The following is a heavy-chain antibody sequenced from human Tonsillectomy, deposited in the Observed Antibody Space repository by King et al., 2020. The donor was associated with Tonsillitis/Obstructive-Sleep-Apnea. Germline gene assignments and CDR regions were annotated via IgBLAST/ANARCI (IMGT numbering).Heavy chain of an antibody. CDR2: MNPNSGNT. CDR1: GYTFTSYD. D-gene: IGHD3-3*01. Sequence: QLVQSGAEVKKPGASVKVSCKASGYTFTSYDINWVRQATGQGLEWMGWMNPNSGNTGYAQKFQGRVTMTRNTSISTAYMELSSLRSEDTAVYYCARGRNDYDFWSGYFIRDWCDPWGQGTLVTVSS. CDR3: ARGRNDYDFWSGYFIRDWCDP. V-gene: IGHV1-8*01. J-gene: IGHJ5*02.